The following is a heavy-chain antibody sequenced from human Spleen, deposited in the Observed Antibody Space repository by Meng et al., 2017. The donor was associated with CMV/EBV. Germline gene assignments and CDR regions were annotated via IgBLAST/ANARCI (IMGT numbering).Heavy chain of an antibody. J-gene: IGHJ4*02. Sequence: GGSLRLSCAASGFTFSSYSMNWVRRAPGKGLEWVSFISSSSSTIYYADSVKGRFTISRDNAKNSLYLQTNSLRAEDMALYYCAKADQRGIAASPDYWGQGTLVTVSS. CDR1: GFTFSSYS. D-gene: IGHD6-13*01. CDR2: ISSSSSTI. CDR3: AKADQRGIAASPDY. V-gene: IGHV3-48*04.